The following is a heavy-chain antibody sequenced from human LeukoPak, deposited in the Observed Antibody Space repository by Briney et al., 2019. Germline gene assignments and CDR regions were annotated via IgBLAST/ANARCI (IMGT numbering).Heavy chain of an antibody. J-gene: IGHJ3*02. CDR2: ISYDGSNK. V-gene: IGHV3-30*04. D-gene: IGHD6-13*01. CDR1: GFTFSSYA. Sequence: PGGSLRLSCAASGFTFSSYAMHWVRQAPGKGLEWVAVISYDGSNKYYADSVKGRFTISRDNSKNTLYLQMNSLRAEDTAVYYCARDKAAGDAFDIWGQGTMVTVSS. CDR3: ARDKAAGDAFDI.